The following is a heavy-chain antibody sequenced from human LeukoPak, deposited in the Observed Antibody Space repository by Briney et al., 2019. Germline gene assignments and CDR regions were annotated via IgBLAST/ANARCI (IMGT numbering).Heavy chain of an antibody. CDR1: GSTFSSYW. CDR2: IKRDGSST. J-gene: IGHJ4*02. D-gene: IGHD6-13*01. V-gene: IGHV3-74*01. CDR3: AREVAVAGSQFDY. Sequence: GGSLRLSCAASGSTFSSYWMHWVRQTPGKGLVWVSRIKRDGSSTNHADSVKGRFTISRDNAKNVLYLQMNSLRAEDTAVYYCAREVAVAGSQFDYWGQGTLVTVSS.